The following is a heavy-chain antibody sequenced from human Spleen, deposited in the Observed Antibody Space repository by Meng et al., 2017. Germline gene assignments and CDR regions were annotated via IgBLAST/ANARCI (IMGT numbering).Heavy chain of an antibody. J-gene: IGHJ4*02. CDR3: ARVEYDILTGYPDY. CDR2: ISSTGSTT. D-gene: IGHD3-9*01. V-gene: IGHV3-23*01. Sequence: GGSLRLSCEGSGFTFSNYAMSWVRRAPGKGLEWVTAISSTGSTTYYADSVKGRFTISRDNAKNTLYLQMNSLRAEDTAVYYCARVEYDILTGYPDYWGQGTLVTVSS. CDR1: GFTFSNYA.